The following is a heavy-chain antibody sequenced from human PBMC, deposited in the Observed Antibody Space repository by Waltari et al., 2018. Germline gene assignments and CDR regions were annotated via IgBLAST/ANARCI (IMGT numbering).Heavy chain of an antibody. V-gene: IGHV4-30-2*01. J-gene: IGHJ4*02. D-gene: IGHD2-2*01. CDR2: IYHSGST. Sequence: QLQLQESGSGLVKPSQTLSLTCAVSGGSIRSGGYSWSWIRQPPGKGLEWIGYIYHSGSTYYNPSLKSRVTISVDRSKNQFSLKLSSVTAADTAVYYCAREGPFHCSSTSCYSHWGQGTLVTVSS. CDR1: GGSIRSGGYS. CDR3: AREGPFHCSSTSCYSH.